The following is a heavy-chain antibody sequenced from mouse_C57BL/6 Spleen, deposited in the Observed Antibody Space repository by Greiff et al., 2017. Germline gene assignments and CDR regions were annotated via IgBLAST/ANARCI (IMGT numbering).Heavy chain of an antibody. J-gene: IGHJ3*01. Sequence: QVQLQQPGAELVMPGASVKLSCKASGYTFTSYWMHWVKQRPGQGLEWIGEIDPSDSYTNYNQKFKGKSTLTVDKSSSTAYMQLSSLTSEDSAVYYGAPNYGRCFAYWGQGTLVTVSA. V-gene: IGHV1-69*01. CDR1: GYTFTSYW. CDR3: APNYGRCFAY. D-gene: IGHD1-1*01. CDR2: IDPSDSYT.